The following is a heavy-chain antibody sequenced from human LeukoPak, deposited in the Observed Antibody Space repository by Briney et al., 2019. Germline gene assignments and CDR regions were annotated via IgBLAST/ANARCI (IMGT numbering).Heavy chain of an antibody. CDR3: AKGVRYSGSFGFDY. CDR2: IYSGGST. J-gene: IGHJ4*02. CDR1: GFTVSSNY. D-gene: IGHD1-26*01. Sequence: GGSLRLSCAASGFTVSSNYMSWVRQAPGKGLEWVSVIYSGGSTYYADSVKGRFTISRDNSKNTLYLQMNSLRAEDTAVYYCAKGVRYSGSFGFDYWGQGTLVTVSS. V-gene: IGHV3-66*01.